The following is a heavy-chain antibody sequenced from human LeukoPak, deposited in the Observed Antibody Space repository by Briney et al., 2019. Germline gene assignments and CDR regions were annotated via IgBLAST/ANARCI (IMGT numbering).Heavy chain of an antibody. D-gene: IGHD3-10*01. Sequence: GGSLRLSCAASGFTFSDYTLHWVRQAPGKGLEWVSSISGSGTYIYHADSVKGRFTISRDNAKNALYLQMNSLRAEDTAIYFCARESVVRGVFYFFDYWGQGTLVTVSS. J-gene: IGHJ4*02. CDR1: GFTFSDYT. CDR3: ARESVVRGVFYFFDY. V-gene: IGHV3-21*01. CDR2: ISGSGTYI.